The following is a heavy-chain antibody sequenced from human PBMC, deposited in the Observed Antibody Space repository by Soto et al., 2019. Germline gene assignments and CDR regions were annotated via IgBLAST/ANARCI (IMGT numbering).Heavy chain of an antibody. CDR2: IYYSGST. V-gene: IGHV4-31*03. D-gene: IGHD4-17*01. CDR1: GGSISSGGYY. CDR3: ARASLHDYGDYLWYFDL. J-gene: IGHJ2*01. Sequence: QVQLQESGPGLVKPSQTLSLTCTVSGGSISSGGYYWSWIRQHPGKGLEWIGYIYYSGSTYYNPSLKSRVTISVHTSKNQFSLKLSSVTAADTAVYYCARASLHDYGDYLWYFDLWGRGTLVTVSS.